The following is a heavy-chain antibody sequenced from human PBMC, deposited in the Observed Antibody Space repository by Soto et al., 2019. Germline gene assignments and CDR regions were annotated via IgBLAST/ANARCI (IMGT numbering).Heavy chain of an antibody. Sequence: QMQLVQSGAEVKERGSSVKISCKTSGGTFNTYALTWVRQAPGQGLECIGGIIPRFGIKNVAQRFQGRVTINADDSLPTAYMEMCSLRADDTAVYYCAKEAGDHWGQGTLVTVSS. CDR3: AKEAGDH. CDR2: IIPRFGIK. J-gene: IGHJ4*02. CDR1: GGTFNTYA. D-gene: IGHD3-10*01. V-gene: IGHV1-69*01.